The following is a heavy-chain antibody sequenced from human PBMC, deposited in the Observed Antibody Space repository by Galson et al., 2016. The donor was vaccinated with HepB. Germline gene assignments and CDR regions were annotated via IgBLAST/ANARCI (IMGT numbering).Heavy chain of an antibody. Sequence: QVQLQESGPGLVKPSETLSLTCTVSGGSISSHYWSWTRQPPGKGLEWIGYIYYSGSTNYNPSLKSRVTISVDTSKDQCFLKLTTVTAADTAVYYCARVGSYAFDIWGQGTMVTVSS. CDR2: IYYSGST. J-gene: IGHJ3*02. V-gene: IGHV4-59*11. D-gene: IGHD3-16*01. CDR1: GGSISSHY. CDR3: ARVGSYAFDI.